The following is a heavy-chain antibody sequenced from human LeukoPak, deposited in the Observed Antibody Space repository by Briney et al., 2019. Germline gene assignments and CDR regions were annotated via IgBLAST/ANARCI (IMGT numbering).Heavy chain of an antibody. J-gene: IGHJ5*02. CDR1: GYTFTSYD. D-gene: IGHD3-10*01. CDR3: ARAPMVRGVIVNWFDP. CDR2: MNPNSGNT. Sequence: ASVTVSCKASGYTFTSYDINWVRQATGQGLAWMGWMNPNSGNTGYAQKFQSRVTMTRNTSISTAYMELSSLRSEDTAVYYCARAPMVRGVIVNWFDPWGQGTLVTVSS. V-gene: IGHV1-8*01.